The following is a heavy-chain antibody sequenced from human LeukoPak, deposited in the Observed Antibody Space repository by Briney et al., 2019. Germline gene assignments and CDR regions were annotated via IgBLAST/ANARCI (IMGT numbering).Heavy chain of an antibody. CDR1: GFTVSSNY. V-gene: IGHV3-66*01. CDR3: ARNNYYGSGSYLSPYGMDV. Sequence: PGGSLRLSCAASGFTVSSNYMSWVRQAPGKGLEWVSVIYSGGSTYYADSVKGRFTISRDNSKNTLYLQMNSLRAEDTAVYYCARNNYYGSGSYLSPYGMDVWGQGTTVTVSS. CDR2: IYSGGST. J-gene: IGHJ6*02. D-gene: IGHD3-10*01.